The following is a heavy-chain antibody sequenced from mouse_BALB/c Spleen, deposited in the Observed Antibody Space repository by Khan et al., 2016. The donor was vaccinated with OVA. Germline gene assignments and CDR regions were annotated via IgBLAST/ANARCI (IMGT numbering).Heavy chain of an antibody. CDR1: GYAFTHYL. V-gene: IGHV1-54*01. Sequence: VQLRQSGGEVIRPGTSVKVSCKASGYAFTHYLIEWVKQRPGQGLEWIGVINPGSGGTNYNEKFKGKATLTADKSSSTAYMQLSSLTSDDSAVYFWARDDYGNFLYFDYWGQGTTLTVSS. D-gene: IGHD2-1*01. CDR3: ARDDYGNFLYFDY. J-gene: IGHJ2*01. CDR2: INPGSGGT.